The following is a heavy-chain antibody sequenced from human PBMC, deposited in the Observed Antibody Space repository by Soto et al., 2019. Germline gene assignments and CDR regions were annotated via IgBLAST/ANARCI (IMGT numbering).Heavy chain of an antibody. J-gene: IGHJ4*02. V-gene: IGHV1-2*04. CDR3: ARDLGKWGQWLKN. CDR1: GYTFTGYY. D-gene: IGHD6-19*01. Sequence: ASVNVSCKSSGYTFTGYYIHWVRQAPGQGLECMGWINPNSGGTNYAQKFQGWVNMTRDTSISTAYMELSRLKSDDTAVYYCARDLGKWGQWLKNWGQGTLVTVSS. CDR2: INPNSGGT.